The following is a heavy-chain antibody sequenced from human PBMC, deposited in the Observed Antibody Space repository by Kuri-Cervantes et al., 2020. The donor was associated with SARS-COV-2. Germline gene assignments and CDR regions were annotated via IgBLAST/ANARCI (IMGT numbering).Heavy chain of an antibody. CDR2: IIPILGIA. CDR3: ASMGDSSSYDI. D-gene: IGHD6-6*01. CDR1: GGTFSSYA. J-gene: IGHJ3*02. V-gene: IGHV1-69*10. Sequence: SVKVSCKASGGTFSSYAISWVRQAPGQGLEWMGGIIPILGIANYAQKFQGRVTMTRNTSISTAYMELSSLRSEDTAVYYCASMGDSSSYDIWGQGTMVTVSS.